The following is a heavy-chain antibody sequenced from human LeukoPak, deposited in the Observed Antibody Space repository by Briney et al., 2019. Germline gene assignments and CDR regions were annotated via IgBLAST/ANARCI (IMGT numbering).Heavy chain of an antibody. CDR2: IRYDGSNK. CDR3: AKGLQEGTVFDY. Sequence: GRSLRLSCAASGFTFSSYGMHWVRQAPGKGLEWVAFIRYDGSNKYYADSVKGRFTISRDNSKNTLYLQMNSLRAEDTAVYYCAKGLQEGTVFDYWGQGTLVTVSS. D-gene: IGHD3-10*01. V-gene: IGHV3-30*02. J-gene: IGHJ4*02. CDR1: GFTFSSYG.